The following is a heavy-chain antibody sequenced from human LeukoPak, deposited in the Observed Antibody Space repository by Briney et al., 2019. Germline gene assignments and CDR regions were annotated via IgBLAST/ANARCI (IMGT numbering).Heavy chain of an antibody. V-gene: IGHV1-46*01. CDR3: ARGTRPAATETDFDY. D-gene: IGHD2-2*01. CDR2: IYPRGGIT. Sequence: SVKVSCKASGYTFTSYYMHWVRQAPGQGLEWMAIIYPRGGITSYTQKFQGRVTMTRDTSTSTVYMELSSLRSEDTAVYYCARGTRPAATETDFDYWGQGTLVTVSS. CDR1: GYTFTSYY. J-gene: IGHJ4*02.